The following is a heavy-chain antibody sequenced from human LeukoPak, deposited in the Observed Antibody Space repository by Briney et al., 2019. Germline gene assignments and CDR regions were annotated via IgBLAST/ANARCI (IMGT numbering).Heavy chain of an antibody. CDR2: ISSSSSYI. Sequence: GGSLRLSCAASGFTFSSYSMNWVRQAPGKGLEWVSSISSSSSYIYYADLVKGRFTISRDNAKNSLYLQMNSLRAEDTAVYYCARDGASYDSSGYYYVVTYPYYYGMDVWGQGTTVTVSS. CDR1: GFTFSSYS. D-gene: IGHD3-22*01. J-gene: IGHJ6*02. V-gene: IGHV3-21*01. CDR3: ARDGASYDSSGYYYVVTYPYYYGMDV.